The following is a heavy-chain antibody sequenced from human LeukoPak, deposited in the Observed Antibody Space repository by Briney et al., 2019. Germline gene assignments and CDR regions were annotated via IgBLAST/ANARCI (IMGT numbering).Heavy chain of an antibody. J-gene: IGHJ5*02. CDR1: GYTFTGYY. Sequence: ASVKVSCKASGYTFTGYYMHWVRQAPGQGLEWMGWINPNSGGTNYAQKFQGRVTLTRDTSISTAYMELSRLRSDDTAVYYCARGGSDYEDYNWFDPWGQGTLVTVSS. D-gene: IGHD2-21*02. CDR2: INPNSGGT. V-gene: IGHV1-2*02. CDR3: ARGGSDYEDYNWFDP.